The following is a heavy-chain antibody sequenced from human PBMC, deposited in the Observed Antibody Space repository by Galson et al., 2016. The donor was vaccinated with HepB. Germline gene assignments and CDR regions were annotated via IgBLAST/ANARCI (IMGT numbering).Heavy chain of an antibody. D-gene: IGHD1-14*01. CDR1: GFTFSSHW. CDR3: ANHRG. CDR2: INQDGGEK. V-gene: IGHV3-7*03. Sequence: SLRLSCAASGFTFSSHWMHWVRQAPGKGLEWVDKINQDGGEKYYVDSVKGRFTISRENAKNSLSPLMNSLRAEDKAVFYCANHRGWGQGTLVTVSS. J-gene: IGHJ4*02.